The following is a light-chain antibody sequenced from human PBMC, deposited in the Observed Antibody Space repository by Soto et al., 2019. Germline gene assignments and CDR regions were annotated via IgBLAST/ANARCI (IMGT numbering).Light chain of an antibody. CDR2: GAS. J-gene: IGKJ1*01. V-gene: IGKV3-20*01. CDR1: QSVSSSY. CDR3: RQYCSFLTWT. Sequence: EIVLTQSPCTLSLSPGERATLSCGASQSVSSSYLAWYQQKPGQAPRLLIYGASSRATGIPDRFSGSGSGTDFTLTISRLEPEDFAVYYWRQYCSFLTWTLGHGTKVDIK.